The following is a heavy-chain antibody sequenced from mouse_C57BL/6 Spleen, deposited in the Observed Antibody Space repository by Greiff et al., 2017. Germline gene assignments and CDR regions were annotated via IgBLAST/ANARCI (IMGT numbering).Heavy chain of an antibody. CDR1: GYTFTSYW. CDR2: IYPGSGST. D-gene: IGHD1-1*01. Sequence: QVHVKQPGAELVKPGASVTMSCKASGYTFTSYWITWVKQRPGQGLEWIGDIYPGSGSTNYNEKFKSKATLTVDTSSSTAYMQLSSLTSEDSAVYYCARYYYGSRRLGYFDYWGQGTTLTVSS. V-gene: IGHV1-55*01. CDR3: ARYYYGSRRLGYFDY. J-gene: IGHJ2*01.